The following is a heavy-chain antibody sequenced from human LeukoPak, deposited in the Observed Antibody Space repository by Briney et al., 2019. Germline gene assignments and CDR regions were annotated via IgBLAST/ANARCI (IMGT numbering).Heavy chain of an antibody. D-gene: IGHD3-9*01. CDR1: GGTFSSYA. J-gene: IGHJ6*03. CDR2: IIPIFGTA. CDR3: ARDLRTYDILTGYTHIYYMDV. V-gene: IGHV1-69*05. Sequence: ASVKVSCKASGGTFSSYAISWVRQAPGQGLEWMGGIIPIFGTANYAQKFQGRVTITTDESTSTAYMELSSLRSEDTAAYYCARDLRTYDILTGYTHIYYMDVWGKGTTVTVSS.